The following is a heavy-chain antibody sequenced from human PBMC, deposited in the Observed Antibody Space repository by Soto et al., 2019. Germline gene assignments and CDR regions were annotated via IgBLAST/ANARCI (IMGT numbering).Heavy chain of an antibody. CDR2: IYYSGNT. V-gene: IGHV4-31*03. Sequence: PSETLSLTCTVSCGSIRSGGYYWSWVRQNPRRGLEWIGNIYYSGNTYYNPSLKSRLTISVDTSKNQFSLNLSSVTAADTAVYYCARDRLMATAGTARHYFGLDVWGQGTTVTLSS. D-gene: IGHD5-18*01. CDR3: ARDRLMATAGTARHYFGLDV. CDR1: CGSIRSGGYY. J-gene: IGHJ6*02.